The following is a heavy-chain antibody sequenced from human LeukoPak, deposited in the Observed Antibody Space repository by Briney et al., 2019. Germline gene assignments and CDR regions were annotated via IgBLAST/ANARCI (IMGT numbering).Heavy chain of an antibody. CDR1: GGSFSGYY. D-gene: IGHD6-13*01. CDR3: ARGGIAAALRTFYYFDY. CDR2: INHSGGT. V-gene: IGHV4-34*01. J-gene: IGHJ4*02. Sequence: SETLSLTCAVYGGSFSGYYWSWIRQPPGKGLEWIGEINHSGGTNYNPSLKSRVTISVDTSKNQFSLKLSSVTAADTAVYYCARGGIAAALRTFYYFDYWGQGTLVTVSS.